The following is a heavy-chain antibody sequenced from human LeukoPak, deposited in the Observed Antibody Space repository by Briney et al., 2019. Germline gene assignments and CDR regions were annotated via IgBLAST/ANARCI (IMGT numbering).Heavy chain of an antibody. CDR2: IFHTGTT. J-gene: IGHJ4*02. CDR3: ARGYDSIFDY. CDR1: GGSISTSNYY. Sequence: SETLSLTCTVSGGSISTSNYYWGWIRQPPGKGLEWIGRIFHTGTTDYKTSLKGRVTISVDTSKNQFSLKLSSVTAADTAVYYCARGYDSIFDYWGQGTLVTVSS. V-gene: IGHV4-39*07. D-gene: IGHD3-22*01.